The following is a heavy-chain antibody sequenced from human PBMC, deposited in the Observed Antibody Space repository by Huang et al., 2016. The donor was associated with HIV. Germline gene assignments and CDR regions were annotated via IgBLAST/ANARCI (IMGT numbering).Heavy chain of an antibody. CDR3: ARVESRRYYDSSGYYY. V-gene: IGHV1-69*01. J-gene: IGHJ4*02. D-gene: IGHD3-22*01. Sequence: QVPLVQSGAGVKKTGSSVKVSCKASGGTFSSYASSWVRQAPGTGLEWRGGIIPSFGTANYEQKCQGRVTITADESTSTAYMGLSSLRSEDTAVYYCARVESRRYYDSSGYYYWGQGTLVTVSS. CDR1: GGTFSSYA. CDR2: IIPSFGTA.